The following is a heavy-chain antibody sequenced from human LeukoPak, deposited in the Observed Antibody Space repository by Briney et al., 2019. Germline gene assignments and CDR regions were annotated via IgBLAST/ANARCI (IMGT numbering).Heavy chain of an antibody. CDR3: ARDLYYDFWSGYYWYYYYYMDV. Sequence: GVSVKVSCKASGYTFTSYDINWVRQATGQGLEWMGWMNPNSGNTGYAQKFQGRVTMTTDTSTSTAYMELRSLRSDDTAVYYCARDLYYDFWSGYYWYYYYYMDVWGKGTTVTVSS. D-gene: IGHD3-3*01. CDR2: MNPNSGNT. CDR1: GYTFTSYD. V-gene: IGHV1-8*01. J-gene: IGHJ6*03.